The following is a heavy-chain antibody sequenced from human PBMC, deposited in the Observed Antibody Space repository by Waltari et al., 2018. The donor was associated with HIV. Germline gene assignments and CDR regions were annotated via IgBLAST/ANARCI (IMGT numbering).Heavy chain of an antibody. V-gene: IGHV4-61*02. CDR1: GGSITSGSYY. CDR2: VYISGSA. J-gene: IGHJ2*01. CDR3: ARGLDILTGYYHWFSDL. D-gene: IGHD3-9*01. Sequence: QVQLQESGPGLVKPSQTLSLTCTVSGGSITSGSYYWIWIRQPAGKGLEWSGRVYISGSANYNPSLRSRVTMSLDTSKNQFSLKLSSVTAADTAVYYCARGLDILTGYYHWFSDLWGRGTLVTVSS.